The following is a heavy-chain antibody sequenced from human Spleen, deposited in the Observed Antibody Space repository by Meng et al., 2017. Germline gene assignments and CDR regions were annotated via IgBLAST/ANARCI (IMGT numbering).Heavy chain of an antibody. J-gene: IGHJ1*01. CDR3: ARGSGSYMQIDYFQH. V-gene: IGHV4-59*01. CDR1: GISISNFY. D-gene: IGHD1-26*01. CDR2: VYSGST. Sequence: QVRLRESGTGLVKPSETLSLTCTVSGISISNFYWSWIRQAPGKGLEYIGYVYSGSTKYNPSLKSRVSISVDTSKNQFSLNLKSMTAADSAVYYCARGSGSYMQIDYFQHWGQGTLVTVSS.